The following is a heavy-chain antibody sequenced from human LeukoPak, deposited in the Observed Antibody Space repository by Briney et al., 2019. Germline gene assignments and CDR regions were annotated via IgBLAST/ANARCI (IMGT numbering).Heavy chain of an antibody. CDR1: GYTFTGYY. J-gene: IGHJ5*02. D-gene: IGHD6-13*01. CDR3: ARAFAAAGTGYNWFDP. CDR2: ISAYNGNT. V-gene: IGHV1-18*04. Sequence: ASVKVSCKASGYTFTGYYMHWVRQAPGQGLEWMGWISAYNGNTNYAQKLQGRVTMTTDTSTSTAYMELRSLRSDDTAVYYCARAFAAAGTGYNWFDPWGQGTLVTVSS.